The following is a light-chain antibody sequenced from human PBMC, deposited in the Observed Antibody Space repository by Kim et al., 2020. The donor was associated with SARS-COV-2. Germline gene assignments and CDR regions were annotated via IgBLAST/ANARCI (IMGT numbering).Light chain of an antibody. CDR3: QAWDSGSVV. J-gene: IGLJ2*01. CDR1: ILENKY. V-gene: IGLV3-1*01. Sequence: SYELTQPPSVSVSPGQTASITCSGYILENKYASWYQHKPGQPPVVVIYQDNKRRSGIPERFSASNSGNTATLTISGTQAMDEADYYCQAWDSGSVVFGGGTQLTVL. CDR2: QDN.